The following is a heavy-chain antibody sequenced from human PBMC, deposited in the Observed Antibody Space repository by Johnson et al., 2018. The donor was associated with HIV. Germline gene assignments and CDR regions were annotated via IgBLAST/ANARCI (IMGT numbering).Heavy chain of an antibody. CDR2: IYSGRST. D-gene: IGHD1-26*01. CDR3: ARGRSQGAFDI. J-gene: IGHJ3*02. Sequence: VQLVESGGGLVKPGGSLRLSCAASGFTVSSNYMSWVRQAPGKGLEWVSVIYSGRSTYYADSVKGRFTIYRDNSKNTLFLQMNSLRAEDTAVYYCARGRSQGAFDIWGQGTMVTVSS. CDR1: GFTVSSNY. V-gene: IGHV3-66*01.